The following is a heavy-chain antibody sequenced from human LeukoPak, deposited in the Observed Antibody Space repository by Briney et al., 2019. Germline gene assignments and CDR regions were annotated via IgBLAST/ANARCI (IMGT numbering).Heavy chain of an antibody. CDR1: GYTFTGYY. CDR3: AITSEGTQVGAIYNWFDP. CDR2: INPNSGGT. J-gene: IGHJ5*02. D-gene: IGHD1-26*01. V-gene: IGHV1-2*06. Sequence: ASVKVSCKASGYTFTGYYMHWVPQAPGQGLEWMGRINPNSGGTNYAQKFQGRVTMTRDTSISTAYMELSRLRSDDTAVYYCAITSEGTQVGAIYNWFDPWGEGTLVTVFS.